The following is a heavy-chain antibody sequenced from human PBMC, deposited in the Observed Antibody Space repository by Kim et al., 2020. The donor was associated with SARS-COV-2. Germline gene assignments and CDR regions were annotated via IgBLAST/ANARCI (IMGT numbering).Heavy chain of an antibody. Sequence: SETLSLTCAVYGGSFSGYYWSWIRQPPGKGLEWIGEINHSGSTNYNPSLKSRVTISVDTSKNQFSLKLSSVTAADTAVYYCLSGLDYWGQGTLVTVSS. CDR1: GGSFSGYY. CDR2: INHSGST. CDR3: LSGLDY. J-gene: IGHJ4*02. V-gene: IGHV4-34*01.